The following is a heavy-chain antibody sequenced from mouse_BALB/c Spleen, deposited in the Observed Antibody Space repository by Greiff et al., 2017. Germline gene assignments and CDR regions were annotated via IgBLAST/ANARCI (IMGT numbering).Heavy chain of an antibody. V-gene: IGHV1-7*01. J-gene: IGHJ2*01. CDR1: GYTFTSYW. CDR2: INPSTGYT. D-gene: IGHD1-1*01. CDR3: ASAFDYYGSSFDY. Sequence: VQLQQSGAELAKPGASVKMSCKASGYTFTSYWMHWVKQRPGQGLEWIGYINPSTGYTEYNQKFKDKATLTADKSSSTAYMQLGSLTSEDSAVYYCASAFDYYGSSFDYWGQGTTLTVSS.